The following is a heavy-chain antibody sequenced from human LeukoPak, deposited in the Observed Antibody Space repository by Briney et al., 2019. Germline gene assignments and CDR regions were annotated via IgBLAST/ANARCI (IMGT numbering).Heavy chain of an antibody. CDR2: ISYDGSNK. CDR1: GFTFSSYA. D-gene: IGHD1-26*01. V-gene: IGHV3-30-3*01. Sequence: GGSLRLSCAASGFTFSSYAMHWVRQAPGKGLEWVAVISYDGSNKYYADSVKGRFTISRDNSKNTLYLQMNSLRAEDTAVYYCARERSWEEDYYYYGMDVWGQGTTVTVSS. J-gene: IGHJ6*02. CDR3: ARERSWEEDYYYYGMDV.